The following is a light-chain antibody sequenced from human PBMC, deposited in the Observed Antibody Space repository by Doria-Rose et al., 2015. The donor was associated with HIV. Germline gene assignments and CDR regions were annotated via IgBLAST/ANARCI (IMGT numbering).Light chain of an antibody. Sequence: TQSPATLSVSPGERATLSCRASQGIGSDLAWYQQTPGQAPRLLIYRASIRATGIPPRFTGGGSGTEFTLTISSLQSEDFAVYFCQQYSQWPPYTFGQGTKLEAK. J-gene: IGKJ2*01. V-gene: IGKV3-15*01. CDR2: RAS. CDR1: QGIGSD. CDR3: QQYSQWPPYT.